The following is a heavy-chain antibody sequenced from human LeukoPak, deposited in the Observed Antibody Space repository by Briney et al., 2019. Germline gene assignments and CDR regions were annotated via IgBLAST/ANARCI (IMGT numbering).Heavy chain of an antibody. CDR3: AREGYSYGKVFDY. V-gene: IGHV4-4*02. CDR2: IYHSGST. D-gene: IGHD5-18*01. J-gene: IGHJ4*02. Sequence: PSGTLSLTCAVPGGSISSSNWWSWVRQPPGKGLEWIGEIYHSGSTNYNPSLKSRVTISVDTSKNQFSLKLSSVTAADTAVYYCAREGYSYGKVFDYWGQGTLVTVSS. CDR1: GGSISSSNW.